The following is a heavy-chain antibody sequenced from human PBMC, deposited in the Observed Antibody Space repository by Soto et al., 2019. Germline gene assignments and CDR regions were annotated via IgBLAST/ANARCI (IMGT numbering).Heavy chain of an antibody. J-gene: IGHJ6*02. V-gene: IGHV1-69*01. CDR1: GGTFSSYA. CDR3: TLSGNGHYYYGMDV. D-gene: IGHD3-10*01. CDR2: IIPIFGTA. Sequence: QVQLVQSEAEVKKPGSSVKVSCKASGGTFSSYAISWVRQAPGQGLEWMGGIIPIFGTANYAQKFQGRVTNTAEESTSTAYMELSSPRSEDTAVYYCTLSGNGHYYYGMDVWGQGTTVTVSS.